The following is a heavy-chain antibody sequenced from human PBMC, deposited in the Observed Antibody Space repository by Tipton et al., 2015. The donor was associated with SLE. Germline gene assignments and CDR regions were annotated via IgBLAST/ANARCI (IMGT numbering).Heavy chain of an antibody. CDR1: GGSISSYY. V-gene: IGHV4-59*08. D-gene: IGHD3-3*01. CDR2: IYYSGGT. J-gene: IGHJ6*02. Sequence: TLSLTCTVSGGSISSYYWSWIRQPPGKGLEWIGYIYYSGGTNYNPSLKSRVTISVDTSKNQFSLKLSSVTAADTAVYYCARGKYYDFWSGHIRGYGMDVWGQGTTVTVSS. CDR3: ARGKYYDFWSGHIRGYGMDV.